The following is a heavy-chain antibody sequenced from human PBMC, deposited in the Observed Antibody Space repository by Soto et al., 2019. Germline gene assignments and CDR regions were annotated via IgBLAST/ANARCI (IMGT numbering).Heavy chain of an antibody. CDR3: ALGIYEFCSGYYINHDDVDS. CDR2: ISAYNGNT. V-gene: IGHV1-18*01. Sequence: ASVKVSCKASVYTFTSYGISWVRQAPGQGLEWMGWISAYNGNTNYAQKLQGRVTMTTDTSTSTAYMELRSLRSDGTAVYYCALGIYEFCSGYYINHDDVDSWGQGTMVTVS. CDR1: VYTFTSYG. J-gene: IGHJ3*02. D-gene: IGHD3-3*01.